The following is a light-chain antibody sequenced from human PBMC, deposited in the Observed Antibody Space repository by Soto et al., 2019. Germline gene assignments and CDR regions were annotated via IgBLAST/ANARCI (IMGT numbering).Light chain of an antibody. CDR3: SSYTSSGTLYVV. J-gene: IGLJ2*01. V-gene: IGLV2-14*01. Sequence: QSALTQPASVSGSPGQSITISCTGTSSDIGGYNYVSWYQQHPGKAPKLMIYEVSNRPSGVSDRFSGSKSGNTASLTISGLQAEDEAAYYCSSYTSSGTLYVVFAGGTKLTVL. CDR1: SSDIGGYNY. CDR2: EVS.